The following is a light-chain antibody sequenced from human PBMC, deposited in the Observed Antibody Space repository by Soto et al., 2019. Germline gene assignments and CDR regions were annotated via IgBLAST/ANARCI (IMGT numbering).Light chain of an antibody. J-gene: IGKJ1*01. CDR1: QSVNTN. V-gene: IGKV3-15*01. CDR2: DAS. CDR3: QQYNNWPLA. Sequence: EVVMTQSPATLSVFPGERAALSCRASQSVNTNLAWYQQKPGQAPRLLIYDASTRATAIPARFSGSGSGTEFTLTISRLQSEDFAVYYCQQYNNWPLAFGRGTKVEIK.